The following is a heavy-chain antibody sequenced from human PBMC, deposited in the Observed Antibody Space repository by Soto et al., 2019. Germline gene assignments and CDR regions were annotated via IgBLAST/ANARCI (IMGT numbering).Heavy chain of an antibody. V-gene: IGHV4-4*02. CDR3: ARMLISPRGTAFDI. D-gene: IGHD3-16*01. CDR2: IHHSGST. Sequence: QVQLQESGPGLVKPSGTLSLTCAVSGGSISSGDWWTWVRQPPGKGLEWIGEIHHSGSTNYNPSLKSRFTISVDKSKTQFPLKLSSVTAADTAVYYCARMLISPRGTAFDIWGQGTMVTVSS. J-gene: IGHJ3*02. CDR1: GGSISSGDW.